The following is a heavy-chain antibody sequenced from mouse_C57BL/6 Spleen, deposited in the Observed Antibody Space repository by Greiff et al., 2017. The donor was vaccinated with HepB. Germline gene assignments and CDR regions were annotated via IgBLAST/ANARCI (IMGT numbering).Heavy chain of an antibody. CDR3: ARSNIGPYSNYPAWFAY. Sequence: QVQLQQPGAELVMPGASVKLSCKASGYTFTSYWMHWVKQRPGQGLEWIGEIDPSDSYTNYNQKFKGKSTLTVDKSSSTAYMQLSSLTSEDSAVYYCARSNIGPYSNYPAWFAYWGLGTLVTVSA. CDR2: IDPSDSYT. D-gene: IGHD2-5*01. J-gene: IGHJ3*01. CDR1: GYTFTSYW. V-gene: IGHV1-69*01.